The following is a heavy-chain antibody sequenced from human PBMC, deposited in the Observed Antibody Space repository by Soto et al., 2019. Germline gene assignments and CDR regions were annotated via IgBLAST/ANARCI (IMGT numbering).Heavy chain of an antibody. CDR3: ARGFGLVPAATYDAFDI. V-gene: IGHV3-30-3*01. D-gene: IGHD2-2*01. J-gene: IGHJ3*02. CDR2: ISYDGSNK. Sequence: TGGSLRLSCAASGFTFSSYAMHWVRQAPGKGLEWVAVISYDGSNKYYADSVKGRFTISRDNSKNTLYLQMNSLRAEDTAVYYCARGFGLVPAATYDAFDIWGQGTMVTVSS. CDR1: GFTFSSYA.